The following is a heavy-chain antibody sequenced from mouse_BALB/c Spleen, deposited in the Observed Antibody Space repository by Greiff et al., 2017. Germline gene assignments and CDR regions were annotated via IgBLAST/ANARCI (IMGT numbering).Heavy chain of an antibody. CDR3: ARGRGALYAMDY. CDR2: ISYDGSN. D-gene: IGHD3-1*01. Sequence: EVQLQESGPGLVKPSQSLSLTCSVTGYSITSGYYWNWIRQFPGNKLEWMGYISYDGSNNYNPSLKNRISITRDTSKNQFFLKLNSVTTEDTATYYCARGRGALYAMDYWGQGTSVTVSS. CDR1: GYSITSGYY. V-gene: IGHV3-6*02. J-gene: IGHJ4*01.